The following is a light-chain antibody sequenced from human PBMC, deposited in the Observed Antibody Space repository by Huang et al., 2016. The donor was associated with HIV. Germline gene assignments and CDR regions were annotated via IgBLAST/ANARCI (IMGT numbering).Light chain of an antibody. CDR1: QSVGSN. J-gene: IGKJ1*01. V-gene: IGKV3-15*01. Sequence: EVVMTQSPATLSVSPGEGATLSCRASQSVGSNLAWYQQKRGQAPRLLSYDASTRATGIPVRFSGMESGTEFTLTVSSLQSEDSAIYYCQQYNNWPWTFGHGTKVDVK. CDR3: QQYNNWPWT. CDR2: DAS.